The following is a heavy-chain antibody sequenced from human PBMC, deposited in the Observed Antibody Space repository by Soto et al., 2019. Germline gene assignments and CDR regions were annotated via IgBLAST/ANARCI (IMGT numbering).Heavy chain of an antibody. J-gene: IGHJ4*02. D-gene: IGHD3-10*01. CDR2: SYYSGGT. CDR3: AGEGITMVRGFIIMQEIDY. Sequence: SETLSLTCTVSGGSISTSSYYWGWIRQPPGKGLEWIGTSYYSGGTYYNPSLKSRVTISVDTSKNQFSLKLSSVTAADTAVYYCAGEGITMVRGFIIMQEIDYWGQGTLVTVSS. CDR1: GGSISTSSYY. V-gene: IGHV4-39*01.